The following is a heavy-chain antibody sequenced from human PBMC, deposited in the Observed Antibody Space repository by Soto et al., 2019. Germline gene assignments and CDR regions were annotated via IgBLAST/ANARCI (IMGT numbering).Heavy chain of an antibody. CDR3: ARSGEFSAPDYFGF. CDR2: ISWNSGMI. CDR1: GFTLDDYG. J-gene: IGHJ4*02. Sequence: PVGSLRLSCGASGFTLDDYGMHCVRQAPGKGLEWVSSISWNSGMIGYADSVKVRFTISRDNVKNSLYLQMNSLRADDTALYYCARSGEFSAPDYFGFWAQGTLVTVSS. V-gene: IGHV3-9*01. D-gene: IGHD3-10*01.